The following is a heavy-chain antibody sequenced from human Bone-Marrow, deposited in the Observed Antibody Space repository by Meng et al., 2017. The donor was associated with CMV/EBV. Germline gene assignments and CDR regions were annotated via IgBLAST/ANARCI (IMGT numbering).Heavy chain of an antibody. CDR1: GYTFTGYY. V-gene: IGHV1-2*02. J-gene: IGHJ6*02. D-gene: IGHD6-19*01. CDR3: AKDMSSGWYNYYYYGMDV. CDR2: INPNSGGT. Sequence: ASVKVSCKASGYTFTGYYMHWVRQAPGQGLEWMGWINPNSGGTNYAQKFQGRVTMTRDTSISTAYMELSRLRSDDTAVYYCAKDMSSGWYNYYYYGMDVWGQGTTVTVSS.